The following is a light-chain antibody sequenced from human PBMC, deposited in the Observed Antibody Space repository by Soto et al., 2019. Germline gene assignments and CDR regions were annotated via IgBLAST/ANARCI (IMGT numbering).Light chain of an antibody. J-gene: IGKJ2*01. CDR1: QSVTKN. CDR3: QQYNNWPPSYT. V-gene: IGKV3-15*01. Sequence: EVVMTQSPATLSLSPGERATLSCRASQSVTKNLAWYQQRPGQAPRLLIYGASTRATCVPARFSGSGSGTEFSLTISSLQSEDFAVYYCQQYNNWPPSYTFGQGTKLEIK. CDR2: GAS.